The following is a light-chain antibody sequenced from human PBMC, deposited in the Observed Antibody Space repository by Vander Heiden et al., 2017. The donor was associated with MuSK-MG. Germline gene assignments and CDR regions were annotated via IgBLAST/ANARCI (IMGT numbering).Light chain of an antibody. Sequence: ETVLTQSPATLSLSPGERATLSCRASQSVTSYLAWYQQRPGQAPRLLIYDASNRATGIPSRFSGSGSGTEFTLTISSLEPEDFAVYYCLQRSNWPRTFGQGTKVEIK. CDR2: DAS. CDR1: QSVTSY. CDR3: LQRSNWPRT. J-gene: IGKJ1*01. V-gene: IGKV3-11*01.